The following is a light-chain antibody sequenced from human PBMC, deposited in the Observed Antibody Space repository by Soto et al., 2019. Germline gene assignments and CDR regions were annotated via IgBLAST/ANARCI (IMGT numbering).Light chain of an antibody. CDR1: QNLSRN. Sequence: EMVMTQSPATLSVSPGERATLSCRASQNLSRNLAWYQQQPGQAPRLLIYGASTRATGIPARFSGSRSGTDFTLTISSLQSEDFAVYYCQQYDKWPHTFGQGTKLEIK. CDR2: GAS. CDR3: QQYDKWPHT. V-gene: IGKV3-15*01. J-gene: IGKJ2*01.